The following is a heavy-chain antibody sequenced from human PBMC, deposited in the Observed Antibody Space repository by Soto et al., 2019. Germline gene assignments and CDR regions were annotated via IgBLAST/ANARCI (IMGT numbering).Heavy chain of an antibody. Sequence: SVKVSCKASGGSFGKSAINWVRQTPGQGLEWLGGLIPVYRTLNYAQKFQGRVTITADESTGTAYMTLSSLASDDTAVYYCATGVIWIGYFTVDSWGQGTRVTVSS. CDR2: LIPVYRTL. CDR3: ATGVIWIGYFTVDS. V-gene: IGHV1-69*13. D-gene: IGHD3-3*01. CDR1: GGSFGKSA. J-gene: IGHJ4*02.